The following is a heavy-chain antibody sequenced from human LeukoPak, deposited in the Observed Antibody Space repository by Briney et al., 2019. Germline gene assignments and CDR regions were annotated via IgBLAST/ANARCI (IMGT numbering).Heavy chain of an antibody. J-gene: IGHJ4*02. CDR2: ISGGGAGT. V-gene: IGHV3-23*01. CDR3: AKDFVRYNIQFDY. CDR1: GLSYGFYA. Sequence: GGSLRLSCAASGLSYGFYAMSWVRQAPGKGLEWVSSISGGGAGTYYADSVRGRFTISRDNSKNTLYLQMDSLRAEDTALYYCAKDFVRYNIQFDYWGQGALVTVSS. D-gene: IGHD1-14*01.